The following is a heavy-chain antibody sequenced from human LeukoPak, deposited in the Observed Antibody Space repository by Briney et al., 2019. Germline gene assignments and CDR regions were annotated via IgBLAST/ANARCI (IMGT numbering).Heavy chain of an antibody. CDR2: IYWDDDK. CDR3: AHTDCGGDCFGAFDI. V-gene: IGHV2-5*02. J-gene: IGHJ3*02. CDR1: GFSLSTSGVG. D-gene: IGHD2-21*02. Sequence: ESGPTLVKPTQTLTLTCTFSGFSLSTSGVGVGWIRQPPGKALEWLALIYWDDDKRYSPSLKSRLTITKDTSKNQVVLTMTNMDPVDTATYYCAHTDCGGDCFGAFDIWGQGTMVTVSS.